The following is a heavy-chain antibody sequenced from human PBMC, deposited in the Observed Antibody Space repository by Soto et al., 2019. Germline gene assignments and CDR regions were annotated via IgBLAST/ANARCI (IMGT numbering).Heavy chain of an antibody. CDR2: VDSAGSGT. J-gene: IGHJ4*02. V-gene: IGHV3-74*01. Sequence: VPLVESGGGSVQPGGSLRLSCVASGITFSGYWMHWVRQVPGKGLVWVARVDSAGSGTSYADSVKGRFTISRDNAKNTLFLQMDSLRVEGTALDYCGTVFENLGQGIPVTVSS. CDR3: GTVFEN. CDR1: GITFSGYW.